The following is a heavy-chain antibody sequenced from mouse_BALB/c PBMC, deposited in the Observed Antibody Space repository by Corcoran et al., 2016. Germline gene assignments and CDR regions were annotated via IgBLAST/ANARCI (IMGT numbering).Heavy chain of an antibody. V-gene: IGHV1-9*01. D-gene: IGHD4-1*01. Sequence: QVQLQQSGAELMKPGASVKISCKATGYTFSSYWIEWVKQRPGHGLEWIGEILPGSGSTNYNEKFKGKATFTADTSSNTAHMQLSSLTSEDSAVYYCARFGNWGAYWGQGTLVTVSA. CDR3: ARFGNWGAY. J-gene: IGHJ3*01. CDR1: GYTFSSYW. CDR2: ILPGSGST.